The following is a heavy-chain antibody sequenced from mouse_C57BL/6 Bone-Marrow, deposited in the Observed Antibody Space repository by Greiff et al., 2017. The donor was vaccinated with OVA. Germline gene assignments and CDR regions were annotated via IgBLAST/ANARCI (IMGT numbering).Heavy chain of an antibody. D-gene: IGHD1-1*01. J-gene: IGHJ2*01. CDR2: ISSGGSYT. CDR1: GFTFSSYG. Sequence: EVQLVESGGDLVKPGGSLKLSCAASGFTFSSYGMSWVRQTPDKRLEWVATISSGGSYTYYPDSVQGRFTISRDTAKNTLYLQMSSLKSEDTAMYYCARHGDYSSFFDYWGQGTTLTVSS. V-gene: IGHV5-6*01. CDR3: ARHGDYSSFFDY.